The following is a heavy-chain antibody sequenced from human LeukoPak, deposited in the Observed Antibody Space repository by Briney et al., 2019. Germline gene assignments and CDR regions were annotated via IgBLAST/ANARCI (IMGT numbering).Heavy chain of an antibody. CDR1: GFTFSSYS. Sequence: GGSLRLSCAASGFTFSSYSMNWVRQAPGKGLDWLSYTSGSSNTIYYADSVKGRFTIFRDNARNSLYLQMNSLRAEDTAVYYCARRGPTTVTTHDAFDIWGHGTMVTVFS. D-gene: IGHD4-17*01. J-gene: IGHJ3*02. V-gene: IGHV3-48*04. CDR2: TSGSSNTI. CDR3: ARRGPTTVTTHDAFDI.